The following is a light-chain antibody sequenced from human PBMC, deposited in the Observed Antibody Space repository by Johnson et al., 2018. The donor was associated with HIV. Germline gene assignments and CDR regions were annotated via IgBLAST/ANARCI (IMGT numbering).Light chain of an antibody. Sequence: QSVLTQPPSVSAAPGQKVTIYCSGSRSSTGRNYASWYQQLPGTAPKLLIYENNKRPSGIPDRFSGSKSGTSATLGITGLQTGDEADYYCGTWDSSLMAYVFGTGTRVTVL. J-gene: IGLJ1*01. CDR1: RSSTGRNY. CDR3: GTWDSSLMAYV. CDR2: ENN. V-gene: IGLV1-51*02.